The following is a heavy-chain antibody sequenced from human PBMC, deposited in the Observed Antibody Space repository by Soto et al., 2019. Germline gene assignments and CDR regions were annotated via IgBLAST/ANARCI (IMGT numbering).Heavy chain of an antibody. V-gene: IGHV4-34*01. CDR2: INHSGST. CDR1: GGSFSGYY. J-gene: IGHJ4*02. CDR3: ARGRYLYYYDSSGYSTPFDY. D-gene: IGHD3-22*01. Sequence: SETLSLTCAVYGGSFSGYYWSWIRQPPGKGLEWIGEINHSGSTNYNPSLKSRVTISVDTSKNQFSLKLSSVTAADTAVYYCARGRYLYYYDSSGYSTPFDYWGQGTLVTVSS.